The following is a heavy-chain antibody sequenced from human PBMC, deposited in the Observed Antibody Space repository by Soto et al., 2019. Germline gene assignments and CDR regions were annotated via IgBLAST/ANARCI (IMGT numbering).Heavy chain of an antibody. CDR2: IYHSGST. CDR3: ASGKQLVLTY. J-gene: IGHJ4*02. CDR1: GGSISSGGYS. Sequence: QLQLQESGSGLVKPSQTLSLTCAVSGGSISSGGYSWSWIRQPPGKGLEWIGYIYHSGSTYYNPSLRRRVTISVDRSKNQFSLKLSSATAADPAVSYFASGKQLVLTYWGKGTLVTVSS. V-gene: IGHV4-30-2*01. D-gene: IGHD6-13*01.